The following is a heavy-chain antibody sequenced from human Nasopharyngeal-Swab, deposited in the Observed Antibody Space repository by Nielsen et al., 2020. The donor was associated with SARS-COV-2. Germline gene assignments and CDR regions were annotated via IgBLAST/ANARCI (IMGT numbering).Heavy chain of an antibody. CDR3: AKDKDGAFDI. CDR2: ISYDGSNK. V-gene: IGHV3-30*18. J-gene: IGHJ3*02. Sequence: GGSLRLSCAASGSTFSSYGMHWVRQAPGKGLEWVAVISYDGSNKYYADSVKGRFTISRDNSKNTLYLQMNSLRAEDTAVYYCAKDKDGAFDIWGQGTMVTVSS. CDR1: GSTFSSYG. D-gene: IGHD5-24*01.